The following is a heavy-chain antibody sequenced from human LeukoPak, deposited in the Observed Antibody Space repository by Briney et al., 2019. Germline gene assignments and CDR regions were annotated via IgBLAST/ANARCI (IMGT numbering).Heavy chain of an antibody. J-gene: IGHJ6*02. CDR2: ISGNSGTT. D-gene: IGHD5-18*01. CDR3: AKDRASSRYNGLDV. Sequence: GGSLRLSCAASVFTFSTYAMSWVRQAPGKGLEWVSAISGNSGTTNYADSVKGRFTISRDNSKNTVYLQMNSLRVEDTARYYCAKDRASSRYNGLDVWGQGTTVTVSS. CDR1: VFTFSTYA. V-gene: IGHV3-23*01.